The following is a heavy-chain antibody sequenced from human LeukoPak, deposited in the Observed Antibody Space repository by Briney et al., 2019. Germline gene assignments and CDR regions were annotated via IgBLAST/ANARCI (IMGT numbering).Heavy chain of an antibody. CDR3: ARVQPGGWYYFDY. CDR1: GFTVSSNY. CDR2: VSTGSNYI. D-gene: IGHD6-19*01. Sequence: GGSLRLSCAASGFTVSSNYMSWVRQAPGKGLEWVSSVSTGSNYIYYADSVKGRFTISRDNAKNSLYLQMNSLRAEDTAVYYCARVQPGGWYYFDYWGQGTLVTVSS. J-gene: IGHJ4*02. V-gene: IGHV3-21*04.